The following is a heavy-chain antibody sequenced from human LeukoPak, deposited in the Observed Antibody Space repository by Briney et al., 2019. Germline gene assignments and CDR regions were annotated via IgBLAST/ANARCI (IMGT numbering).Heavy chain of an antibody. J-gene: IGHJ3*02. V-gene: IGHV3-23*01. CDR2: ISGSGGST. D-gene: IGHD1-26*01. Sequence: GGSLRLSCAASGFTFSSYAMSWVRQAPGKGLEWVSAISGSGGSTYYADSVKGRFTISRDNSKNTLYLQMNSLRAEDTAVYHCAKVGEEWELLGVGAFDIWGQGTMVTVSS. CDR1: GFTFSSYA. CDR3: AKVGEEWELLGVGAFDI.